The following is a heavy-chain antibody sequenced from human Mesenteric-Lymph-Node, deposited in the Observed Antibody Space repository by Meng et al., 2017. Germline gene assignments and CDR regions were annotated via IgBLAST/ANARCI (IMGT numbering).Heavy chain of an antibody. Sequence: QVQLVHSGAEVKKPGASVKVSCKASGYTFTSYGISWVRQAPGQGLEWMGWISAYNGNTNYAQKLQGRVTMTTDTSTSTAYMELRSLRSDDTAVYHCASDSGYDFKVRWFDPWGQGTLVTVSS. CDR2: ISAYNGNT. CDR3: ASDSGYDFKVRWFDP. V-gene: IGHV1-18*01. CDR1: GYTFTSYG. D-gene: IGHD5-12*01. J-gene: IGHJ5*02.